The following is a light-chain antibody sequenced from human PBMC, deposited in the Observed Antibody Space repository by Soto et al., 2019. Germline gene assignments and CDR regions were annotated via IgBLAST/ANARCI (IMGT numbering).Light chain of an antibody. J-gene: IGLJ1*01. CDR3: AAGDNPGFF. Sequence: QSVLTPPPSGSEAPGQNVTLSFSGNISNIGSNYVSWYQQFPGAAPTLLIYQLTKRPSGVPDRFSGSRSATSATLDITGLQAGDDADYYCAAGDNPGFFFGTGNKVTVL. CDR1: ISNIGSNY. CDR2: QLT. V-gene: IGLV1-51*02.